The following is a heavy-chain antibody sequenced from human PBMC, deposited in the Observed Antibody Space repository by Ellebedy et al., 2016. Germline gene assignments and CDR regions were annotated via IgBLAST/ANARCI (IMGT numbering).Heavy chain of an antibody. Sequence: GESLKISCAASGFTFSFYWMHWVRQAPGKGLVWVSRINSDGSSTDYADSVKGRFTISRDTAKNTLYLQMNTLRAEDTAVYYCARDRTYSNSLLVDYWGQGTLVTVSS. V-gene: IGHV3-74*01. J-gene: IGHJ4*02. D-gene: IGHD6-6*01. CDR3: ARDRTYSNSLLVDY. CDR1: GFTFSFYW. CDR2: INSDGSST.